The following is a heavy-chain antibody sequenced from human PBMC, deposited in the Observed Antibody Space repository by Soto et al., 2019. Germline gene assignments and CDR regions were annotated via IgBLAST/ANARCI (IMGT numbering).Heavy chain of an antibody. J-gene: IGHJ4*02. CDR2: ISAYNGNT. CDR1: GYTFTSYG. Sequence: ASVKVSCKASGYTFTSYGISWVRQAPGQGLEWMGWISAYNGNTNYAQKLQGRVTMTTDTSTSTAYMELRSLRSDDTAVYDCARGLGYCSSTSCYSTFDYWGQGPLVTVSS. V-gene: IGHV1-18*01. CDR3: ARGLGYCSSTSCYSTFDY. D-gene: IGHD2-2*01.